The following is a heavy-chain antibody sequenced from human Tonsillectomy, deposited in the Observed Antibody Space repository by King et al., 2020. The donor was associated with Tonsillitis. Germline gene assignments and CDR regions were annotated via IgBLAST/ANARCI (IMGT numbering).Heavy chain of an antibody. D-gene: IGHD2-2*01. CDR1: GGSFSGYY. Sequence: VQLQQWGAGLLKPSETLSLTCAVYGGSFSGYYWTWICQPPGKGLEWIGEISHSGNTNYNPSLKSRVTISVDTSKNQFSLKLSSVTAADTAVYYCAAPVPAAINWGQGTLVTVSS. CDR3: AAPVPAAIN. CDR2: ISHSGNT. J-gene: IGHJ4*02. V-gene: IGHV4-34*01.